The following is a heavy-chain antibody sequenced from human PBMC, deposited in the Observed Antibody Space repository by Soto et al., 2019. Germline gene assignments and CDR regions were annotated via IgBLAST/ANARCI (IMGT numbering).Heavy chain of an antibody. CDR2: ISDGGDLT. Sequence: VQLLESGGGPAQPGGSLRLSCAASGFAFSSHPMSWVRQAPEKGLEWVAGISDGGDLTYNADSVRGRFTISRDNSRNTLYLQMNSLRAEDTAVYYCARRVIGSSRAFDIWGQGTMVTVSS. CDR1: GFAFSSHP. D-gene: IGHD3-10*01. J-gene: IGHJ3*02. CDR3: ARRVIGSSRAFDI. V-gene: IGHV3-23*01.